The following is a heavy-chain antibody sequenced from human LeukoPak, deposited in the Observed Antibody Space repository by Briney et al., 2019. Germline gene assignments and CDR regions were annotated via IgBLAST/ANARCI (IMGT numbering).Heavy chain of an antibody. Sequence: GGSLRLSCAASGFTFSSYWMHWVRQAPGKGLVWVSRINSDGSSTSYADSVKGRFTISRDNAKNTLYLQMSSLRAEDTAVYYCAKRNYYDSRGYLYDSWGQGTLVTVSS. D-gene: IGHD3-22*01. V-gene: IGHV3-74*01. CDR1: GFTFSSYW. CDR3: AKRNYYDSRGYLYDS. J-gene: IGHJ4*02. CDR2: INSDGSST.